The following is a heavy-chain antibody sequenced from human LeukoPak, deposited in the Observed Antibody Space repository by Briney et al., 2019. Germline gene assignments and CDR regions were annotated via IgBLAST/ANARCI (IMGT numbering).Heavy chain of an antibody. Sequence: GASVKVPCKASGYTFTGYYMHWVRQAPGQGLEWMGWINPNSGGTNYAQKFQGRVTMTRDTSISTAYMELSRLRSDDTAVYYCARSLRSGGSDPLQNWFDPWGQGTLVTVSS. D-gene: IGHD2-15*01. J-gene: IGHJ5*02. CDR3: ARSLRSGGSDPLQNWFDP. CDR2: INPNSGGT. CDR1: GYTFTGYY. V-gene: IGHV1-2*02.